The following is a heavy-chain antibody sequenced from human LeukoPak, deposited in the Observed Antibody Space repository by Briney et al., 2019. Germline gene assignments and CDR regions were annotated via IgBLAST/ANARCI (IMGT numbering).Heavy chain of an antibody. J-gene: IGHJ5*02. CDR3: ARDPSGGYYYDSSGYYYT. Sequence: GRSLRFSGAASGFTFSSYAMHWVRQAPGKGLEWVAVISYDGSNKYYADSVKGRFTISRDNSKNTLYLQMNSLRAEDTAVYYCARDPSGGYYYDSSGYYYTWGQGTLVTVSS. CDR2: ISYDGSNK. CDR1: GFTFSSYA. V-gene: IGHV3-30-3*01. D-gene: IGHD3-22*01.